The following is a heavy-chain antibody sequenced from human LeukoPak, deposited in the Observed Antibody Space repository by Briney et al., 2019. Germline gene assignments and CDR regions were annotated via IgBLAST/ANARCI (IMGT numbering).Heavy chain of an antibody. D-gene: IGHD3-22*01. Sequence: GGSLRLSCAASGFTFSSYAMSWVRQAPGKGLEWVSAISGSGGSTYYADSVKGRLTISRDNSKNTLYLQMNSLRAEDTAVYYCAKVHYYYDSSGQSSGLDYWGQGTLVTVSS. CDR2: ISGSGGST. V-gene: IGHV3-23*01. CDR1: GFTFSSYA. CDR3: AKVHYYYDSSGQSSGLDY. J-gene: IGHJ4*02.